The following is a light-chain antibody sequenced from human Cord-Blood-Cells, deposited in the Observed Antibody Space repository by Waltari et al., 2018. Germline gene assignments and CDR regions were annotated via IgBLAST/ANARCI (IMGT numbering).Light chain of an antibody. CDR3: QAWDSSTVV. J-gene: IGLJ2*01. V-gene: IGLV3-1*01. Sequence: SYELTQPPSVSVSPGQTASITCSGDKLGDKYACWYQQKPGQSPVLVIYQDSKRPSGSPGRFAGSNSGNTATLTISGTQARDEADYYGQAWDSSTVVFGGGTKLTVL. CDR2: QDS. CDR1: KLGDKY.